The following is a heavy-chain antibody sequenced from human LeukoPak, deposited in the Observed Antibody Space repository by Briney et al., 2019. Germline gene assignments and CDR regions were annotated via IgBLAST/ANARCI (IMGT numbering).Heavy chain of an antibody. CDR3: ARDYITMIVARPFDY. CDR1: GFTFSSSG. J-gene: IGHJ4*02. V-gene: IGHV3-7*01. Sequence: GGSLRLSCAASGFTFSSSGMSWVRQAPGKGLEGVANIKQDGSEKYYVDSVKGRFTISRDNAKNSLYLQMNSLRAEDTAVYYCARDYITMIVARPFDYWGQGTLVTVSS. CDR2: IKQDGSEK. D-gene: IGHD3-22*01.